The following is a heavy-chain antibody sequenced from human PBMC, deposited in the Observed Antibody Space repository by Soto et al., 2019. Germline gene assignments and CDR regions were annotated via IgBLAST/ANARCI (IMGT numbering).Heavy chain of an antibody. D-gene: IGHD3-10*01. CDR3: TTDLPSGPEDY. J-gene: IGHJ4*02. Sequence: GGSLRLSCTASGFTFGDYAMNWVRQAPGKGLEWVGRIKSKSDGGTIDYAAPVKGRFTISRDDSKHTLYLQMDSLKTEDTAVNYCTTDLPSGPEDYWGQGTLVTVSS. CDR1: GFTFGDYA. V-gene: IGHV3-15*07. CDR2: IKSKSDGGTI.